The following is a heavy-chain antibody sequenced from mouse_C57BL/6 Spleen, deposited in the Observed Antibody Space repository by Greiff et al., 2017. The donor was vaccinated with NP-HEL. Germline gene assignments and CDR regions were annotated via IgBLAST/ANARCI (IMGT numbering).Heavy chain of an antibody. Sequence: VMLVESGAELVRPGTSVKVSCKASGYAFTNYLIEWVKQRPGQGLEWIGVINPGSGGTNYNEKFKGKATLTADKSSSTAYMQLSSLTSEDSAVYFCAREGTGTEAWFAYWGQGTLVTVSA. CDR3: AREGTGTEAWFAY. D-gene: IGHD4-1*01. J-gene: IGHJ3*01. CDR1: GYAFTNYL. CDR2: INPGSGGT. V-gene: IGHV1-54*01.